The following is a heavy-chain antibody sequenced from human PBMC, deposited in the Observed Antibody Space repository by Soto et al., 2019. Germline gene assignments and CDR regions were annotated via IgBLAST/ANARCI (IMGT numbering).Heavy chain of an antibody. D-gene: IGHD4-17*01. CDR1: GFTFSSYA. CDR3: ARDDYGDSSMAFDI. CDR2: ISYDGSNK. J-gene: IGHJ3*02. Sequence: GGSLRLSCAASGFTFSSYAMHWVRQAPGKGLEWVAVISYDGSNKYYADSVKGRFTISRDNSKNTLYLQVNSLRAEDTAVYYCARDDYGDSSMAFDIWGQGTMVTVSS. V-gene: IGHV3-30-3*01.